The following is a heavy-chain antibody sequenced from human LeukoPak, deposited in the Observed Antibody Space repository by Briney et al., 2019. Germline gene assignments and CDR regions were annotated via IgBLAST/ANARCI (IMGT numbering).Heavy chain of an antibody. CDR2: IYHSGTT. V-gene: IGHV4-4*02. J-gene: IGHJ4*02. CDR3: ANKVYCSTTSCYPAGY. Sequence: PSETLSLTWAVSGESIRSSNWWSWVRQAPGKGLEWIGEIYHSGTTNYNPSLKSRVTISIDTSKNQFSLTLTSVTAADTAVYYCANKVYCSTTSCYPAGYRGQGTLVTVSS. CDR1: GESIRSSNW. D-gene: IGHD2-2*01.